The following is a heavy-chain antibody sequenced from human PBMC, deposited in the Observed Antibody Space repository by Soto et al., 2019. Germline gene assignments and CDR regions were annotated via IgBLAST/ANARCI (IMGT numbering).Heavy chain of an antibody. V-gene: IGHV4-39*01. CDR2: IYYSGST. J-gene: IGHJ4*02. D-gene: IGHD6-13*01. CDR1: GGSISSSSYY. CDR3: ARIAAAAYYFDY. Sequence: PSETLSLTCTVSGGSISSSSYYWGWIRQPPGKGLEWIGSIYYSGSTYYNPSLKGRVTISVDTSKNQFSLKLSSVTAADTAVYYCARIAAAAYYFDYWGQGTLVTVSS.